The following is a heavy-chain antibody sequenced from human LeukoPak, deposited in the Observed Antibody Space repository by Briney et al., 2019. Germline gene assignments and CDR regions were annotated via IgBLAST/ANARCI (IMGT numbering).Heavy chain of an antibody. V-gene: IGHV3-30*02. CDR2: IRNDGCDK. CDR3: ARGGVDYYGSGTYYLMYYFDY. J-gene: IGHJ4*02. Sequence: GGPLRLSCEASGFTSSSYGMHWVRQAPGKGLEWVALIRNDGCDKYYADSVKGRFTISRDDPHNTLYLQMDSLRAEDTAVYFCARGGVDYYGSGTYYLMYYFDYWGQGALVTVSS. CDR1: GFTSSSYG. D-gene: IGHD3-10*01.